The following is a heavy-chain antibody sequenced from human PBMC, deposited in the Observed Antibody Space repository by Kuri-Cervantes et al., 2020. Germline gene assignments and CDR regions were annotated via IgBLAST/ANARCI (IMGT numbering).Heavy chain of an antibody. CDR1: GGSVSSSSYY. CDR3: ARTRTYYFDY. CDR2: IYYSGST. Sequence: SETLSLTCTVSGGSVSSSSYYWGWIRQPPGKGLEWIGSIYYSGSTYYNPSLKSRVTISVDTSKNQFSLKLSSVTAADTAVYYCARTRTYYFDYWGQGTLVTDSS. V-gene: IGHV4-39*07. D-gene: IGHD1-7*01. J-gene: IGHJ4*02.